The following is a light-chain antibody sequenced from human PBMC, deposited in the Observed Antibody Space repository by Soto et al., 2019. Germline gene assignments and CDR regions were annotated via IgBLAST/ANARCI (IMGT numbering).Light chain of an antibody. CDR3: AAWHDSLRGVL. CDR2: RNN. V-gene: IGLV1-47*01. CDR1: SSNIGSNY. J-gene: IGLJ2*01. Sequence: QTVVTQPPSASGTPGQRVTISCSGSSSNIGSNYVYWYQQLPGTAPKLLIYRNNQRPSGVPDRFSGSKSGTSASLAISGLRSEDKAAYYGAAWHDSLRGVLFGGVTQLT.